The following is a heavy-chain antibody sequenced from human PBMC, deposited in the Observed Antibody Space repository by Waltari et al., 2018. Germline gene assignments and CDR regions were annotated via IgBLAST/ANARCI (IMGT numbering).Heavy chain of an antibody. CDR3: VRDHWGPDY. Sequence: EVQLVDSGGGLVQPGESLRLSCVASGFSFSTTWMTWVRQTPGKGLEFVANINQDETTKNYMDSVKGRFSISRDNARNSLYLQMNSLRVEDSAIYYCVRDHWGPDYWGQGTLVTVSS. CDR1: GFSFSTTW. CDR2: INQDETTK. V-gene: IGHV3-7*01. D-gene: IGHD7-27*01. J-gene: IGHJ4*02.